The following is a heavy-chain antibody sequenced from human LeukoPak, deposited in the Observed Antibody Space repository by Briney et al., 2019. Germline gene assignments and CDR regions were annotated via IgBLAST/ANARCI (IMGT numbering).Heavy chain of an antibody. Sequence: SETLSLTCTVSGGSISSSSYYWGWIRQPPGKGLEWIGSIYYSGSTYYNPSLKSRITISVDTSKNHFSVKLSSVTAADTAVYYCAREYYFDSTGYLYWGQGILVTVSS. CDR1: GGSISSSSYY. CDR2: IYYSGST. V-gene: IGHV4-39*02. CDR3: AREYYFDSTGYLY. D-gene: IGHD3-22*01. J-gene: IGHJ4*02.